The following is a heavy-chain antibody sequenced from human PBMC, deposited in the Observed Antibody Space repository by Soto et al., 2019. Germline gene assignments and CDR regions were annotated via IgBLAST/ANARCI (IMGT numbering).Heavy chain of an antibody. CDR2: INSDGNST. CDR1: GFTFSSYW. V-gene: IGHV3-74*01. CDR3: ARDRVTMVRGVINDYGMDV. Sequence: GGSLRLSCAASGFTFSSYWMHWVRQAPGKGLVWVSRINSDGNSTSYVDSVKGRFTISRDNAKNTLYLQMNSLRAEDTAVYYCARDRVTMVRGVINDYGMDVWGQGTTVTVSS. J-gene: IGHJ6*02. D-gene: IGHD3-10*01.